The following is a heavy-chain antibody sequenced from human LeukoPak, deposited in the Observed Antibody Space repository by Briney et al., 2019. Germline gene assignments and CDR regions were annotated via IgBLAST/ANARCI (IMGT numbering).Heavy chain of an antibody. CDR2: ISYDGSNK. J-gene: IGHJ6*03. CDR1: GFTFSSYA. D-gene: IGHD6-13*01. Sequence: GGSLRLSCAASGFTFSSYAMHWVRQAPGKGLEWVAVISYDGSNKYYADSVKGRFAISRDNSKNTLYLQMNSLRAEDTAVYYCARDHGGSSWYHYYYMDVWGKGTTVTVSS. V-gene: IGHV3-30*09. CDR3: ARDHGGSSWYHYYYMDV.